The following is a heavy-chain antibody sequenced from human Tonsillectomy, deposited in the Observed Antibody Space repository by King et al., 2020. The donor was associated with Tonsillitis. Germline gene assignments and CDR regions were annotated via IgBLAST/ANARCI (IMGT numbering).Heavy chain of an antibody. D-gene: IGHD3-10*01. J-gene: IGHJ6*02. CDR3: GTVECWIGESKYHFGMVS. Sequence: VQLVESGGGLVQPGGSLRLSCAASGFTFSSYAMSWVRQAPGKGLEWVSVIYNGDSSTYYADSVKGRFTISRDNSKNTLYLQMNSLRAEDTAVYYCGTVECWIGESKYHFGMVSWGQGTTVSVSS. V-gene: IGHV3-23*03. CDR2: IYNGDSST. CDR1: GFTFSSYA.